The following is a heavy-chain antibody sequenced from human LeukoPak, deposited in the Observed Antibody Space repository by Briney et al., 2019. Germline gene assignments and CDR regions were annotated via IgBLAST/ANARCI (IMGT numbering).Heavy chain of an antibody. CDR1: GYSISSGYY. Sequence: SETLSLTCTVSGYSISSGYYWGWIRQPPGEGLEWIGSIYHSGSTYYNPSLKSRVTISVDTSKNQFSLKLSSVTAADTAVYYCALVGSVVVPAADFDYWGQGTLVTVSS. CDR2: IYHSGST. V-gene: IGHV4-38-2*02. CDR3: ALVGSVVVPAADFDY. J-gene: IGHJ4*02. D-gene: IGHD2-2*01.